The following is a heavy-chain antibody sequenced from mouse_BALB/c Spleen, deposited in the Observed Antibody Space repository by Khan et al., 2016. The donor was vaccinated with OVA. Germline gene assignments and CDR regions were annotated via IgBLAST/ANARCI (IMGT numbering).Heavy chain of an antibody. CDR3: ATSDYYGYYFDY. D-gene: IGHD1-1*01. J-gene: IGHJ2*01. CDR2: ISGDSSTI. Sequence: EVQLVESGGGLVQPGGSRKLSCAASGFTFSSYGMHWVRQAPEKGLEWVAYISGDSSTIYYTDTVKGRFTISRDNTKNTLSLQMTSLMSEDTAMYYCATSDYYGYYFDYWGPGTTLTVSS. CDR1: GFTFSSYG. V-gene: IGHV5-17*02.